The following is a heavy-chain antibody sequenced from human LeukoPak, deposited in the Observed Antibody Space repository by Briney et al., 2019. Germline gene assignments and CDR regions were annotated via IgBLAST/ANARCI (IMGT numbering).Heavy chain of an antibody. J-gene: IGHJ6*03. V-gene: IGHV3-30*02. CDR3: AKDKAARPFYYYYYYMDV. D-gene: IGHD6-6*01. CDR2: IRYDGSNK. CDR1: GFTFSSYG. Sequence: GGSLRLSCAASGFTFSSYGMHWVRQAPGKGLEWVAFIRYDGSNKYYADSVKGRFTISRDNSKNTLYLQMNSLRAEDTAVYYCAKDKAARPFYYYYYYMDVWGKGTTVTVSS.